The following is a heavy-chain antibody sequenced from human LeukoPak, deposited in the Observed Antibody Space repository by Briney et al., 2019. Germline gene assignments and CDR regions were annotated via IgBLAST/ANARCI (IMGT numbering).Heavy chain of an antibody. Sequence: SETLSLTCTVSGGSITDHFWGWIRHPPGMGLEWIGHIYGSPTYNPSLESRVTISVDTSENQFSLKLTSVTAAVTATYYCARRFRTSASEILRHDAYDIWGQGTEVIVSS. D-gene: IGHD1-14*01. CDR2: IYGSP. V-gene: IGHV4-4*09. CDR3: ARRFRTSASEILRHDAYDI. J-gene: IGHJ3*02. CDR1: GGSITDHF.